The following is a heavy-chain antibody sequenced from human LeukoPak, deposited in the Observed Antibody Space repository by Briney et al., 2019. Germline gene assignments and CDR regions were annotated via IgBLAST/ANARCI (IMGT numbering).Heavy chain of an antibody. V-gene: IGHV3-23*01. CDR1: GFTFSSYA. CDR3: AKGIRSLEWLLADY. J-gene: IGHJ4*02. Sequence: GGSLRLSCAASGFTFSSYAMSWVRQAPGKGLEWVSAISGSGGGTYYADSVKGRFTISRDNSKNTLYLQMNSLRAEDTAVYYCAKGIRSLEWLLADYWGQGTLVTVSS. CDR2: ISGSGGGT. D-gene: IGHD3-3*01.